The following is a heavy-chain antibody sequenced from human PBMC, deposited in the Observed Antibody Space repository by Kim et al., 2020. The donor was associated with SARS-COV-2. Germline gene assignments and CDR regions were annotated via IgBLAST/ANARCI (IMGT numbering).Heavy chain of an antibody. D-gene: IGHD7-27*01. J-gene: IGHJ5*02. Sequence: GNTGYAQKFQGRVTMTRNTSISTAYMELSSLRSEDTAVYYCASHNWGSGPWGQGTLVTVSS. V-gene: IGHV1-8*01. CDR3: ASHNWGSGP. CDR2: GNT.